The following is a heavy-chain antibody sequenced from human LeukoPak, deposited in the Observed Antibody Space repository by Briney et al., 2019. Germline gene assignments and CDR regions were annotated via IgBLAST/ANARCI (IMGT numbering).Heavy chain of an antibody. D-gene: IGHD1-26*01. Sequence: GEPLKISCEGSGYSFTTYWIAWVRQMPGKGLEWMGIIYPGDSDTRYSPSFQGQVTISADKSISTAYLQWSSLKASDTAMYYCARGEVWELLGYFDYWGQGTLVTVSS. J-gene: IGHJ4*02. V-gene: IGHV5-51*01. CDR1: GYSFTTYW. CDR2: IYPGDSDT. CDR3: ARGEVWELLGYFDY.